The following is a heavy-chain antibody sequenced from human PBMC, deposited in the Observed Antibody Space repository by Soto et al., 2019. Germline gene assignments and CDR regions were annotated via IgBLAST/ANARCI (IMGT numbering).Heavy chain of an antibody. D-gene: IGHD4-17*01. V-gene: IGHV3-33*01. CDR1: GFTFSSYG. CDR3: ARGGDYVAKVLAV. Sequence: QVQLVESGGGVVQPGRSLRLSCAASGFTFSSYGMHWVRQAPGKGLEWVAVISYDGSNKYYADSVKGRFTISRDNSKNTVYLQMNTVRGEETGVDYCARGGDYVAKVLAVWGPGTTVTVSS. J-gene: IGHJ6*02. CDR2: ISYDGSNK.